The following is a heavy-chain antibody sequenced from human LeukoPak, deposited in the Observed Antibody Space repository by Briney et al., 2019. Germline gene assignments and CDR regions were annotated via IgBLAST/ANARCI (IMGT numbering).Heavy chain of an antibody. Sequence: GASVKVSCKASGYTFTSYYMHWVRQAPGQGLEWMGIINPSGGSTSYAQKFQGRVTMTRDTSTSTVYMELSSLRSEDTAAYYCARDHQPLTYDYWGQGTLVTVSS. D-gene: IGHD2-2*01. CDR3: ARDHQPLTYDY. CDR2: INPSGGST. V-gene: IGHV1-46*01. J-gene: IGHJ4*02. CDR1: GYTFTSYY.